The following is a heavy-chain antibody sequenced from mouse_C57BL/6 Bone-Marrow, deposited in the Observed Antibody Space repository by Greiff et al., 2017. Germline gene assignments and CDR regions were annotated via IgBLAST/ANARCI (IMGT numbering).Heavy chain of an antibody. J-gene: IGHJ3*01. Sequence: EVKLMESGGGLVQPGGSLTLSCAASGFTFSDYGMAWVRQAPRKGPEWVAFISNLAYSIYYADTVTGRFTISRENAKNTLYLEMSSLRSEDTAMYYCARIYYGNQAWFAYWGQGTLVTVSA. V-gene: IGHV5-15*01. D-gene: IGHD2-1*01. CDR3: ARIYYGNQAWFAY. CDR2: ISNLAYSI. CDR1: GFTFSDYG.